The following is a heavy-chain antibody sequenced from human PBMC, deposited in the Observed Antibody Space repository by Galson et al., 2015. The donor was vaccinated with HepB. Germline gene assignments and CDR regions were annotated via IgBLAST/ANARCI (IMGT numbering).Heavy chain of an antibody. Sequence: CAISGDSVSSHSAAWNWIRQSPSRGLEWLGRTYYRSKWYNDYAVSVKSRITINPDTSKNQFSLQLNSVTPEDTAVYYCARGSSYYDSNGKGNWFDPWGQGTLVTVSS. CDR3: ARGSSYYDSNGKGNWFDP. CDR1: GDSVSSHSAA. J-gene: IGHJ5*02. D-gene: IGHD3-22*01. CDR2: TYYRSKWYN. V-gene: IGHV6-1*01.